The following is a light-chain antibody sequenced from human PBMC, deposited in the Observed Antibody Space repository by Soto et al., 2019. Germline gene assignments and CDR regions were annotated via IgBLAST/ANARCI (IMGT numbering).Light chain of an antibody. CDR3: QQYNNWPWLT. CDR1: QSVSSN. J-gene: IGKJ4*01. V-gene: IGKV3-15*01. Sequence: EIVMTQSPATLSVSPGERATLSGRASQSVSSNLAWYQQKPGQAPRLLIYGASTRATGIPARFSGSGSGTEFTLTISSLQSEDFAVYYCQQYNNWPWLTFGGGTKVEIK. CDR2: GAS.